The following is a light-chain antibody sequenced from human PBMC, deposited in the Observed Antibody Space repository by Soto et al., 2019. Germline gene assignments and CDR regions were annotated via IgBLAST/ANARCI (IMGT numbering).Light chain of an antibody. CDR1: QRVSTNY. V-gene: IGKV3-20*01. J-gene: IGKJ1*01. CDR3: QQYDISPRT. Sequence: EIVLTQSPGTLSLSPGERATLSCRASQRVSTNYLAWYQRKPGQAPRLLIYSASNRATGIPDRVSGSGSGTDFTLTISRLEPEDFAGYYCQQYDISPRTFGQGTKVEIK. CDR2: SAS.